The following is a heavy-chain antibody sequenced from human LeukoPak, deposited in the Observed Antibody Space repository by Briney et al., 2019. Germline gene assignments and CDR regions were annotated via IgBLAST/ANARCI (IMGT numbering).Heavy chain of an antibody. J-gene: IGHJ4*02. Sequence: SVKVSCKASGYTFTYCYLHWVRQAPGQALEWMGWITSFNGNTNYAQKFQDRVTITRDRSMSTAYMELSRLRSEDTAMYYCASGTGSSGWAYFDCWGQGSLVTVSS. CDR3: ASGTGSSGWAYFDC. D-gene: IGHD6-19*01. CDR1: GYTFTYCY. CDR2: ITSFNGNT. V-gene: IGHV1-45*02.